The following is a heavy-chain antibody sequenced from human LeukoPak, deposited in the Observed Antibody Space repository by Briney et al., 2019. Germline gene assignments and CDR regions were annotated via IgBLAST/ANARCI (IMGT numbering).Heavy chain of an antibody. CDR1: GYTFTSYD. CDR2: MNPNSGNT. D-gene: IGHD3-10*01. CDR3: ARGTQTTPEESGGWFGELLYGYYYYCGMDV. V-gene: IGHV1-8*01. Sequence: ASVKVSCKASGYTFTSYDINWVRQATGQGLEWMGWMNPNSGNTGYAQKFQGRVTMTRNTSISTAYMELSSLRSEDTAVYYCARGTQTTPEESGGWFGELLYGYYYYCGMDVWGQGTTVTVSS. J-gene: IGHJ6*02.